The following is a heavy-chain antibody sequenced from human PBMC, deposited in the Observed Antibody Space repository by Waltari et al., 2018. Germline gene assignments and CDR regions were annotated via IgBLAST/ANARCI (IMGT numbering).Heavy chain of an antibody. J-gene: IGHJ4*02. Sequence: QLQLQESGPGLVKASETLSLTCTVSGDSISSSSYYWGWVRQPPGKGLEWIGNMYYSGSTYYNPSLKGRVTISGDTSKGQVSLKLSSVTAADTSMYYCVRHARTTSGGKHFDHWGQGMLVTVSP. CDR2: MYYSGST. V-gene: IGHV4-39*01. D-gene: IGHD2-15*01. CDR3: VRHARTTSGGKHFDH. CDR1: GDSISSSSYY.